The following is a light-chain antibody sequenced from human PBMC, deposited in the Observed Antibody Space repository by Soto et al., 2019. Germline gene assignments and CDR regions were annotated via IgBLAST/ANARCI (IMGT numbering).Light chain of an antibody. CDR1: SSDVGGYNY. J-gene: IGLJ2*01. Sequence: QSVLTQPASVSGSPGQSITISCTGTSSDVGGYNYVSWYQQHPGKAPKLMIYEVTNRPSGVSNRFSGSKSGNTASLTISGLQTEDEADYYCSSYTSSNTLTAFGGGTKLTVL. V-gene: IGLV2-14*01. CDR2: EVT. CDR3: SSYTSSNTLTA.